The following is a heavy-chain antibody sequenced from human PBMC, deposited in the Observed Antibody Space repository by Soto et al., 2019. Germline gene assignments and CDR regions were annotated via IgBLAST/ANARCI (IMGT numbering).Heavy chain of an antibody. CDR3: GRGPSPRAPAGGTPYYYAMDV. CDR1: GYDFTAYD. D-gene: IGHD6-13*01. V-gene: IGHV1-8*02. CDR2: MNPINGAT. J-gene: IGHJ6*02. Sequence: ASVKVSCKASGYDFTAYDINWVLQASGQGLEWMGWMNPINGATGSARRFQGRVSMTRNTATGTAYLELTSLRSDDTAVYYCGRGPSPRAPAGGTPYYYAMDVWGQGTTVTVSS.